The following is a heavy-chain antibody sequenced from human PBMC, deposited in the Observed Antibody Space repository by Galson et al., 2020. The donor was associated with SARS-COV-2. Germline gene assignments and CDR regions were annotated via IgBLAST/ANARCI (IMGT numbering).Heavy chain of an antibody. CDR1: GFSVSRNY. Sequence: GESLKISCAVSGFSVSRNYMSWVRQAPGKGLEWVSLISNDGKTNYADSVKGRFIISRDNSENTVSLQMNNLRAEDTAVYYCASQEIPAAIYGGYYYYRLDVWGQGTTVTVSS. CDR2: ISNDGKT. J-gene: IGHJ6*02. CDR3: ASQEIPAAIYGGYYYYRLDV. D-gene: IGHD2-2*01. V-gene: IGHV3-53*01.